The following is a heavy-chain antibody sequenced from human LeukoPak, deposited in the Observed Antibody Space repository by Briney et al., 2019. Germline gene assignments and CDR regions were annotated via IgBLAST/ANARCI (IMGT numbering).Heavy chain of an antibody. Sequence: GASVKVSCKASGYTFTGYYMHWVRQAPGQGLEWMGWINPNSGDTNYAQKFQGRVTMTRDTSISTAYMELSRLRSDDTAVYYCARTLIAVLRIYYGMDVWGQGTTVTVSS. CDR3: ARTLIAVLRIYYGMDV. CDR2: INPNSGDT. J-gene: IGHJ6*02. V-gene: IGHV1-2*02. D-gene: IGHD6-19*01. CDR1: GYTFTGYY.